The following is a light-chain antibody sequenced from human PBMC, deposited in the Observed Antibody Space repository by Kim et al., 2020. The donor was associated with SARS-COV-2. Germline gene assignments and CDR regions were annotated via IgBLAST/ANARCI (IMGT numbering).Light chain of an antibody. Sequence: ALGQTVRITCQGDSLRSYYASWYQQKPGQAPVLVIYGKNNRPSGIPDRFSGSSSGNTASLTITGAQAEDEADYYCNARDSSGNHVVFCGGTKLTVL. J-gene: IGLJ2*01. CDR2: GKN. CDR3: NARDSSGNHVV. V-gene: IGLV3-19*01. CDR1: SLRSYY.